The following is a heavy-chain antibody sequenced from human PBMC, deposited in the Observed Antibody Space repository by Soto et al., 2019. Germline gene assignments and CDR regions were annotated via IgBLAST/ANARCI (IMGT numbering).Heavy chain of an antibody. CDR1: GFPFSSYS. CDR3: ARKCSSSSFYLDY. CDR2: IGFSGDST. D-gene: IGHD6-6*01. J-gene: IGHJ4*02. Sequence: EVQLVESGGGLVQPGGSLRLSCAGSGFPFSSYSMSCVRHAPDKGPEWVSAIGFSGDSTNYADSVKGRFTISRDNSKNTLYLQMNSLTAEDTAVYYCARKCSSSSFYLDYWGQGTLVTVSS. V-gene: IGHV3-23*04.